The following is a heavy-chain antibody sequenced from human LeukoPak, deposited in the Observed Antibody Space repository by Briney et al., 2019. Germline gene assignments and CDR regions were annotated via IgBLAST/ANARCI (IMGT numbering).Heavy chain of an antibody. J-gene: IGHJ5*02. CDR3: ARASYDFWSGYFNWFDP. D-gene: IGHD3-3*01. CDR1: GGSISSYY. V-gene: IGHV4-59*01. Sequence: PSETLSLTCTVSGGSISSYYWSWIRQPPGKGLEWIGYIYYSGSTNYNPSLKSRVTISVDTSKNQFSLKLSSVTAADTAVYYCARASYDFWSGYFNWFDPWGRGTLVTVSS. CDR2: IYYSGST.